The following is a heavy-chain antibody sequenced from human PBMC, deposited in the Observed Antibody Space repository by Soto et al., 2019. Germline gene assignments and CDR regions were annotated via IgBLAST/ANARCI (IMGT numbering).Heavy chain of an antibody. V-gene: IGHV3-23*01. Sequence: GGSLRLSCAASGFTFSSYAMSWVRQAPGKGLEWVSAISGSGGSTYYADSVKGRFTISRDNSKNTLYLQMNSLRAEDTAVYYCAKSLSTGTTPYYYYYMDVWGKGTTVTVSS. CDR1: GFTFSSYA. D-gene: IGHD1-7*01. CDR3: AKSLSTGTTPYYYYYMDV. CDR2: ISGSGGST. J-gene: IGHJ6*03.